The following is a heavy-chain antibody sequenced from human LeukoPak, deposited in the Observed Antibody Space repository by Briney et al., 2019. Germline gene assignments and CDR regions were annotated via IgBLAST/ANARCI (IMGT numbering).Heavy chain of an antibody. J-gene: IGHJ4*02. CDR2: IWYDGSNK. CDR1: GFTFSSYG. V-gene: IGHV3-33*01. CDR3: ARGYQLRYFDWLPGPFDY. Sequence: GGSLRLSCAASGFTFSSYGMHWVRQAPGKGREWVAVIWYDGSNKYYADSVKGRFTISRDNSKNTLYLQMNSLRAEDTAVYYCARGYQLRYFDWLPGPFDYWGQGTLVTVSS. D-gene: IGHD3-9*01.